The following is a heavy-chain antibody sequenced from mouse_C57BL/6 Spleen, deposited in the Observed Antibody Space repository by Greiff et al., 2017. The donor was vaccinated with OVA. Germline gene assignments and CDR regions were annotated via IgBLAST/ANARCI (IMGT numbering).Heavy chain of an antibody. V-gene: IGHV5-6*01. Sequence: EVNVVESGGDLVKPGGSLKLSCAASGFTFSSYGMSWVRQTPDKRLEWVATISSGGSYTYYPDSVKGRFTISRDNAKNTLYLQMSSLKSEDTAMYYCARRSNLYAMDYWGQGTSVTVSS. CDR3: ARRSNLYAMDY. CDR1: GFTFSSYG. D-gene: IGHD2-5*01. CDR2: ISSGGSYT. J-gene: IGHJ4*01.